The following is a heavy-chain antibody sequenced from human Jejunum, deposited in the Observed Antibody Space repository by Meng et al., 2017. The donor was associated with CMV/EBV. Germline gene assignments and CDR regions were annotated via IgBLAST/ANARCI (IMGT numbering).Heavy chain of an antibody. CDR3: ARDNDGSSHYSQFDY. D-gene: IGHD3-22*01. CDR1: GVPLNSYG. V-gene: IGHV3-33*01. J-gene: IGHJ4*02. CDR2: LWYDGSRK. Sequence: SGVPLNSYGIHWVRQFPGKGPEWVAVLWYDGSRKYFADSVQGRFSISRDDSKNTVYLQMNSLRAEDTAVYYCARDNDGSSHYSQFDYWGQGTLVTVSS.